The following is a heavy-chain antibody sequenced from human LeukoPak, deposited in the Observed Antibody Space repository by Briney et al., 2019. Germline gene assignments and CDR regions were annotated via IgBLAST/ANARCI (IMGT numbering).Heavy chain of an antibody. CDR1: GFTFSSYG. D-gene: IGHD3-10*01. V-gene: IGHV3-30*02. Sequence: GGSLRLSCAASGFTFSSYGMHWVRQAPGRGLEWVAFIRYDGSNKYYADSVKGRFTISRDNSKNTLYLQMNSLRAEDTAVYYCAKDCARDYYGSGTCLGYWGQGTLVTVSS. CDR3: AKDCARDYYGSGTCLGY. J-gene: IGHJ4*02. CDR2: IRYDGSNK.